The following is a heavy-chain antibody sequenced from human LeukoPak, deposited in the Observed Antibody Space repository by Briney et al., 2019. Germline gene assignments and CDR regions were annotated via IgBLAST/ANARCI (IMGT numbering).Heavy chain of an antibody. V-gene: IGHV4-59*01. Sequence: SETLSLTCTVSGGSISSYYWSWIRQPPGKGLEWIGYISYSGSTNFNPSLKSRVTISVDTSKNQFSLKLSSVTAANTAVYYCAREGTAGTNLNWFDPWGQGTLVSVSS. CDR3: AREGTAGTNLNWFDP. CDR2: ISYSGST. CDR1: GGSISSYY. J-gene: IGHJ5*02. D-gene: IGHD1-1*01.